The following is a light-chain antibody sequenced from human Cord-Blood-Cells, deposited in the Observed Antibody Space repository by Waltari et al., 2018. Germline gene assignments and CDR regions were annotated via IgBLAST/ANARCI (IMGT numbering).Light chain of an antibody. CDR1: SGHSSYA. J-gene: IGLJ3*02. CDR3: QTWGTGYWV. CDR2: LNSDGSH. V-gene: IGLV4-69*01. Sequence: QLVLPPSPSASASLGASVKLTCTLSSGHSSYAIAWHQQQPEEGPRYLMKLNSDGSHSKGDGIPDRFSGSSSGAERYLTISSLQSEDEADYYCQTWGTGYWVFGGGTKLTVL.